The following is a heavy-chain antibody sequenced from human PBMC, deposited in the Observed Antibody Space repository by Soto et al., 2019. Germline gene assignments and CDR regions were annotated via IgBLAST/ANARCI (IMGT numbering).Heavy chain of an antibody. V-gene: IGHV2-5*01. D-gene: IGHD3-16*01. CDR2: IYWNDDK. CDR3: AHSPWGSAPDY. Sequence: QITLKESGPTLVKPTETLTLTCTVSGFPLSARGVGVGWIRQPPGKALEWLAVIYWNDDKRYSPSLKSRLTITKDNSKNQVVLTMNNTDPVETAKDYCAHSPWGSAPDYWGQGTMVTFSS. CDR1: GFPLSARGVG. J-gene: IGHJ4*02.